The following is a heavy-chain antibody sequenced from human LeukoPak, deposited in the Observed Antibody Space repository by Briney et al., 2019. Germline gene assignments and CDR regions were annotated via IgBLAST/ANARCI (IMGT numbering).Heavy chain of an antibody. CDR3: ARAVEGGYSSSSWGYYYYMDV. D-gene: IGHD6-6*01. V-gene: IGHV4-4*07. CDR1: GGSISSYY. Sequence: SETPSLTCTVSGGSISSYYWSWIRQPAGKGLEWIGRIYTSGSTTYNPSLKSRVTISVDTSKNQFSLKLSSVTAADTAVYYCARAVEGGYSSSSWGYYYYMDVWGKGTTVTVSS. J-gene: IGHJ6*03. CDR2: IYTSGST.